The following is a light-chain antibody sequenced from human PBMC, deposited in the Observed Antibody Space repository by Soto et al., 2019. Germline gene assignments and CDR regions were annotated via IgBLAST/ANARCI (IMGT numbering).Light chain of an antibody. CDR3: QQYNNWPPIT. V-gene: IGKV3D-15*01. J-gene: IGKJ5*01. CDR2: GAS. CDR1: QSVSSN. Sequence: ETVMTQSPATLSVSPGERVTLSCRASQSVSSNLAWYQQKPGQAPRLLIYGASTRATGIPTRFSGSGSGTAFTITISSLQSEDCALYYCQQYNNWPPITFGQGTRLEIK.